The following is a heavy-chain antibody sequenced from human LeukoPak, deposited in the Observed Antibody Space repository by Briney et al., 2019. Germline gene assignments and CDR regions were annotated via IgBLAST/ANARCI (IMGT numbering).Heavy chain of an antibody. CDR2: FDPEDGET. Sequence: ASVKVSCEVSGYTLTDLSMHWVQQAPGKGLEWMGGFDPEDGETIYAQNFQGRVTMTEDTSTDTAYMEVRSLRSEDTAVYYCATSSGYGFLFEYWGQGTLVTVSS. V-gene: IGHV1-24*01. D-gene: IGHD3-22*01. CDR3: ATSSGYGFLFEY. CDR1: GYTLTDLS. J-gene: IGHJ4*02.